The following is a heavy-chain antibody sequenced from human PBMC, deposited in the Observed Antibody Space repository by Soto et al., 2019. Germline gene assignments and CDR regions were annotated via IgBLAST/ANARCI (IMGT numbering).Heavy chain of an antibody. CDR2: ISGSGGST. D-gene: IGHD3-3*01. CDR3: ATMYYDFWSGYSL. V-gene: IGHV3-23*01. J-gene: IGHJ4*02. CDR1: GFTFSSYA. Sequence: XESLRLSCAASGFTFSSYAMSWVRQAPGKGLEWVSAISGSGGSTYYADSVKGRFTISRDNSKNTLYLQMNSLRAEDTAVYYCATMYYDFWSGYSLWGQGTLVTVSS.